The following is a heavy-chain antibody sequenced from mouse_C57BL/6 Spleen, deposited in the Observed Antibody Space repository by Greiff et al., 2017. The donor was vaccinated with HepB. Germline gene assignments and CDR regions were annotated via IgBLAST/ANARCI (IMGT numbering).Heavy chain of an antibody. D-gene: IGHD1-1*01. CDR2: IDPEDGDT. V-gene: IGHV14-1*01. CDR1: GFNIKDYY. CDR3: TGFTTVVATDYFDY. Sequence: EVQLQQSGAELVRPGASVKLSCTASGFNIKDYYMHWVKQRPEQGLEWIGRIDPEDGDTEYDPKFQGKATMTADTSSNTAYLQLSSLTSEDTAVYYCTGFTTVVATDYFDYWGQGTTLTVSS. J-gene: IGHJ2*01.